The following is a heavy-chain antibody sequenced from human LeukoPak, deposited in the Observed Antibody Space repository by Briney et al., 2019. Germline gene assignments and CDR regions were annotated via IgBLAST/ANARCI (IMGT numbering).Heavy chain of an antibody. CDR3: VRCRDSGDSSSRYAY. CDR1: GFTFSDYA. J-gene: IGHJ4*02. D-gene: IGHD6-25*01. Sequence: SGGSLRLSCAVSGFTFSDYAMSWVRQAPGRGLEWVSSFSVSGGSTYYADSVKGRFTISRDNSKNTLYLQMDSLRAEDSAVYYCVRCRDSGDSSSRYAYWGQGALVTVSS. CDR2: FSVSGGST. V-gene: IGHV3-23*01.